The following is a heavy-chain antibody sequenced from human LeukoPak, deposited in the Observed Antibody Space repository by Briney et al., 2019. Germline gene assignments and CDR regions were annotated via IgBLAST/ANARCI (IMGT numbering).Heavy chain of an antibody. V-gene: IGHV3-53*01. J-gene: IGHJ4*02. D-gene: IGHD3-9*01. CDR3: ARGRYDILTGYYDY. Sequence: GGSLRLSCTVSGFTVSDNSMSWVRQAPGKGLEWVSFIYYDDRTHYSDSVKGRFTISRDNSKNTLYLQMNSLRAEDTAVYYCARGRYDILTGYYDYWGQGTLVTVSS. CDR2: IYYDDRT. CDR1: GFTVSDNS.